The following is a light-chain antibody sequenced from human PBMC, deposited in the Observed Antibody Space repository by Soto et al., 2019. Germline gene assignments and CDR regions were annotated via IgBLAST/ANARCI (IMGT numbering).Light chain of an antibody. CDR3: HQYGSSPPVT. Sequence: DIQLTQSPSFLSASVGDRVTITCRASQGISSYLAWYQQRPGEPPELLIYGASTLRPGVASRFSGSGSGTEFTLTISRLEPEDFAMYYCHQYGSSPPVTFGQGTRLEIK. V-gene: IGKV1-9*01. J-gene: IGKJ5*01. CDR2: GAS. CDR1: QGISSY.